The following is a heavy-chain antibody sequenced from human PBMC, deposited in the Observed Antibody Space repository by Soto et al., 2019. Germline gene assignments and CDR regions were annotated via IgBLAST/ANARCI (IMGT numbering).Heavy chain of an antibody. CDR2: IKTDGSDT. Sequence: VGSLRLSCAASGFTLSSYWMYWVRQAPGKGLVWVSRIKTDGSDTAYADSVKGRFTISRDNAKNTMFLQMNSLRVEDTAVYYCVRFSGMDVWGQGTTVTVSS. V-gene: IGHV3-74*01. CDR3: VRFSGMDV. CDR1: GFTLSSYW. J-gene: IGHJ6*02.